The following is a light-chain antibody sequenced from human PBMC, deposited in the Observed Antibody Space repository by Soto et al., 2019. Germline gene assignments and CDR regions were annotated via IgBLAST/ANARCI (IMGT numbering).Light chain of an antibody. Sequence: AIRRTQPPSSFSASTGDRVTITCRASQGISSYLAWYQQKPGKAPKLLIYAASTLQSGVPSRFSGSGSVTDFTLAISCLQSEDFATYYCQQYYSYPFPFGPGTKVDIK. CDR2: AAS. V-gene: IGKV1-8*01. J-gene: IGKJ3*01. CDR1: QGISSY. CDR3: QQYYSYPFP.